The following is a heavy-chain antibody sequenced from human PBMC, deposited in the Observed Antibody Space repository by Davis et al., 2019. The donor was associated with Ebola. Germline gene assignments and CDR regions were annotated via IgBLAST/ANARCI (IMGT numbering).Heavy chain of an antibody. J-gene: IGHJ4*02. CDR2: ISGSGGSI. CDR3: VKGSITMTVVVYFDL. CDR1: GFTFSDYY. V-gene: IGHV3-11*04. Sequence: GESLKISCAASGFTFSDYYMSWIRQAPGKGLEWVSYISGSGGSIYSADSLKGRFTISRDNSKDTLYLQMSSLRIEDTAVYYCVKGSITMTVVVYFDLWGQGTLVTVSS. D-gene: IGHD3-22*01.